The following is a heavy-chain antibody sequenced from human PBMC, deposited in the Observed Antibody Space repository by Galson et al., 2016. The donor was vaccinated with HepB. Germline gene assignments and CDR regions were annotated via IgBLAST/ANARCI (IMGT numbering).Heavy chain of an antibody. J-gene: IGHJ4*02. CDR1: GGSIRSYF. D-gene: IGHD2-21*02. V-gene: IGHV4-59*01. Sequence: SETLSLTCNVSGGSIRSYFWSWIRQSPGKGLEWIGYVYKSGNTNYSPSLKSRVTVSVDTSKNQFSLKLRSVTAADTAVYYCARGVTGTPYFDFWGQGALVTVSS. CDR2: VYKSGNT. CDR3: ARGVTGTPYFDF.